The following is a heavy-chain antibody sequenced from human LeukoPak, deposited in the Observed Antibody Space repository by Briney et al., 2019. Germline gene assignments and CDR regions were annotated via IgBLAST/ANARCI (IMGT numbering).Heavy chain of an antibody. CDR1: GFTFSRHA. J-gene: IGHJ4*02. CDR2: TGLNSVNT. D-gene: IGHD5-24*01. Sequence: GGSLRLSCAASGFTFSRHAMSWVRQAPGKGLEWVSTTGLNSVNTLCPESVQGRFSISRDNSKNTLDLQMDNLRVDDTAVYYCAKGDDIGKHPTRAYYFDTWGQGTLVTVSS. V-gene: IGHV3-23*01. CDR3: AKGDDIGKHPTRAYYFDT.